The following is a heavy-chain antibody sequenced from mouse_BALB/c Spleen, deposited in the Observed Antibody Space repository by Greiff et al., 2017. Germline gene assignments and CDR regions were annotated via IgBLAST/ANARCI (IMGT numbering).Heavy chain of an antibody. Sequence: QVQLQQSGAELAKPGASVKMSCKASGYTFTSYWMHWVKQRPGQGLEWIGYINPSTGYTEYNQKFKDKATLTADKSSSTAYMQLSSLTSEDSAVYYCARKVITRGYFDVWGAGTTVTVSP. D-gene: IGHD1-1*01. CDR1: GYTFTSYW. CDR2: INPSTGYT. J-gene: IGHJ1*01. V-gene: IGHV1-7*01. CDR3: ARKVITRGYFDV.